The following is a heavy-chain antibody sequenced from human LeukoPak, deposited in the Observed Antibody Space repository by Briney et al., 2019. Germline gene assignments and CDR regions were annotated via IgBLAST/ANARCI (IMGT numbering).Heavy chain of an antibody. Sequence: PGRSLRLSCEVSGFTFSSCGMHWVRQAPGKGLEWVAVIWYDGSNKNYADSVKGRFTISRDNSKNTLYLQLNSLRAEDTAVYYCAKGEYSSSPWFDPWGQETLVTVSS. J-gene: IGHJ5*02. CDR2: IWYDGSNK. V-gene: IGHV3-33*06. CDR1: GFTFSSCG. CDR3: AKGEYSSSPWFDP. D-gene: IGHD6-6*01.